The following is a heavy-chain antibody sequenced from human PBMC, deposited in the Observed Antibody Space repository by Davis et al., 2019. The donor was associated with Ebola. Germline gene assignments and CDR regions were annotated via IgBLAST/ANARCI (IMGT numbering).Heavy chain of an antibody. Sequence: AASVKVSCKASGGTFSSYTISWVRQAPGQGLEWMGRIIPILGIANYAQKFQGRVTLTADKVTNTAYMELSGLRFDDTAVYYCARAQFPTTSDHWGQGTLVTVSS. J-gene: IGHJ4*02. CDR3: ARAQFPTTSDH. CDR2: IIPILGIA. D-gene: IGHD1-1*01. V-gene: IGHV1-69*02. CDR1: GGTFSSYT.